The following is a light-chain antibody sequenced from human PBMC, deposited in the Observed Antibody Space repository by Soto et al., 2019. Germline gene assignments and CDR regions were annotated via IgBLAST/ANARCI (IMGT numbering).Light chain of an antibody. CDR1: SGHSDYA. CDR3: QTWDSATVTVL. Sequence: QLVLTQSPSASASLGASVKLTCTVSSGHSDYAIAWHQQQPERGPRCLMKLNSDGSHIKGDGIPERFSGSSSGTERYLTISSLQSEDEAGYYCQTWDSATVTVLFGGGTKLTVL. CDR2: LNSDGSH. J-gene: IGLJ3*02. V-gene: IGLV4-69*01.